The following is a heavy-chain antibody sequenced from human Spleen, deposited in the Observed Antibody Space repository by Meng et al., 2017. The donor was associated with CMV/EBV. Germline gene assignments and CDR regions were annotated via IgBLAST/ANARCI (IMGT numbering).Heavy chain of an antibody. CDR2: ISSSSSYI. Sequence: GGSLRLSCAASGFTFSSYSMNWVRQAPGKGLEWVSSISSSSSYIYYADSVKGRFSISRDNAKNSLYLQMNSLRADDTAVYYCARDYLEWLLSFYYYGMDVWGQGTTVTVSS. V-gene: IGHV3-21*01. D-gene: IGHD3-3*01. CDR3: ARDYLEWLLSFYYYGMDV. CDR1: GFTFSSYS. J-gene: IGHJ6*02.